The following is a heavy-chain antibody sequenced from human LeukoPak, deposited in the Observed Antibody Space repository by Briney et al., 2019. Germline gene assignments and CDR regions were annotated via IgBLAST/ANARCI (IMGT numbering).Heavy chain of an antibody. CDR2: ISYSGFT. V-gene: IGHV4-59*08. Sequence: SETLSLTCTVSGSSISSYQWSWIRQPPGKGLEWIGYISYSGFTNYNPSLKSRVTISLDTSKNQFSLKLTSVTAADTAVYYCAGHHPRNTVDFWGQGTLVTVSS. CDR3: AGHHPRNTVDF. D-gene: IGHD2-8*02. CDR1: GSSISSYQ. J-gene: IGHJ4*02.